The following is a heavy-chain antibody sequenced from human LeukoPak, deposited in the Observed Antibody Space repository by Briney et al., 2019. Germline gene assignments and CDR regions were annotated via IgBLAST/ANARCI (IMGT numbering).Heavy chain of an antibody. CDR1: GFTFSSYW. J-gene: IGHJ4*02. CDR2: IKQNGSEK. D-gene: IGHD6-6*01. V-gene: IGHV3-7*01. CDR3: ARDSLGSIAARLNY. Sequence: PGGSLRLSCAASGFTFSSYWMSWVRQAPGKGLEWVANIKQNGSEKYYVDSVKGRFTISRDNAKNSLYLQMNSLRAEDTAVYYCARDSLGSIAARLNYWGQGTLVTVSS.